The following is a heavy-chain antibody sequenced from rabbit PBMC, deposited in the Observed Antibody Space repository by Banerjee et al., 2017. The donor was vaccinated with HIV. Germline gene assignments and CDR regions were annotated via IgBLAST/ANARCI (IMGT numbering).Heavy chain of an antibody. CDR1: GFSFSSSYY. CDR2: IYTSSGST. Sequence: QSLEESGGDLVKPGASLTLTCTASGFSFSSSYYMCWVRQAPGKGLEWIACIYTSSGSTWYASRAKGRFTISKTSSTTVTLQMTSLTAADTATYFCARDGGYAGYGYATGFDLWGQGTLVTVS. V-gene: IGHV1S40*01. D-gene: IGHD6-1*01. CDR3: ARDGGYAGYGYATGFDL. J-gene: IGHJ4*01.